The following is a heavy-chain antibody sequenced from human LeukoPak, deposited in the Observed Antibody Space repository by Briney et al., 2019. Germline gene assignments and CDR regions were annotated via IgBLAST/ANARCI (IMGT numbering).Heavy chain of an antibody. D-gene: IGHD6-13*01. J-gene: IGHJ4*02. CDR1: GYTFTSYD. CDR3: VRGDPYSSSWSQFDY. Sequence: AASVKVSCKASGYTFTSYDINWVRQATGQGLEWMGWMNPNSGNTGYAQKFQGRVTITRNTSISTAYMELSSLRSEDTAVYYCVRGDPYSSSWSQFDYWGQGTLVTVSS. CDR2: MNPNSGNT. V-gene: IGHV1-8*03.